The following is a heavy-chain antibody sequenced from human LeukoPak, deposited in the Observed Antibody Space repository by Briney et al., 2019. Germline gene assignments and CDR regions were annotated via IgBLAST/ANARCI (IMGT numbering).Heavy chain of an antibody. V-gene: IGHV3-23*01. CDR2: ISGSGSNT. Sequence: GGSLRLSCAASGFTFSSYAMSWVRQAPGKGLEWVSAISGSGSNTYYADSVKGRFTISRDNSKNTLYLQMNSLRAEDTAVYYCAKGDIVATIISSSCYTFDYWGQGTLVTVSS. J-gene: IGHJ4*02. CDR1: GFTFSSYA. CDR3: AKGDIVATIISSSCYTFDY. D-gene: IGHD5-12*01.